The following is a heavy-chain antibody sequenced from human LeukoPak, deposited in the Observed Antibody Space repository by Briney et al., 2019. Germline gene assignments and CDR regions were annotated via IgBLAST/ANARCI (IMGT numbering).Heavy chain of an antibody. CDR1: GGSISSSSYY. D-gene: IGHD5-18*01. J-gene: IGHJ4*02. Sequence: SETLSLTCTASGGSISSSSYYWGWIRQPPGKGLEWIGSIYYSGSTYYNPSLKSRVTISVDTSKSQFSLKLSSVTAADTAVYYCARDRYGYSYGERAFDYWGQGTLVTVSS. CDR2: IYYSGST. CDR3: ARDRYGYSYGERAFDY. V-gene: IGHV4-39*07.